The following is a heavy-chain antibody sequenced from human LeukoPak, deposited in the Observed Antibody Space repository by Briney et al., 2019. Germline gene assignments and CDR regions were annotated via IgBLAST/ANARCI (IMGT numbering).Heavy chain of an antibody. CDR2: INPNSGGT. V-gene: IGHV1-2*04. CDR1: GYTFTGYY. J-gene: IGHJ4*02. CDR3: ARSVAVAARYYFDY. D-gene: IGHD6-19*01. Sequence: ASVKVSCKASGYTFTGYYMHWVRQAPGQGLEWMGWINPNSGGTNYAQKFQGWVTMTRDTSISTAYMELSRLRSDDTAVYYCARSVAVAARYYFDYWGQGTLVTVSS.